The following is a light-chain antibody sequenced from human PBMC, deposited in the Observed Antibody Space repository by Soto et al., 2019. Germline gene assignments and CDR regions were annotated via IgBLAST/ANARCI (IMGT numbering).Light chain of an antibody. V-gene: IGLV2-14*01. CDR2: EVR. CDR3: SSYTSSGTLEV. CDR1: RSDVGGYNF. Sequence: QSALTQPASVSGSPGQSITISCTGTRSDVGGYNFVSWYQQFPGKAPTLMIYEVRNRPSGISNRFSGSKSGNTDSLTTSGLQAEDEADYYCSSYTSSGTLEVFGTGTKLTVL. J-gene: IGLJ1*01.